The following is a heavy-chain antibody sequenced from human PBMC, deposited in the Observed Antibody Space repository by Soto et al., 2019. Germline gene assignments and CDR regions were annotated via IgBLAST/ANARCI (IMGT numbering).Heavy chain of an antibody. J-gene: IGHJ3*02. V-gene: IGHV4-39*01. CDR3: ASAEEQLVRGDGAFDI. D-gene: IGHD6-6*01. CDR2: IYYSGST. CDR1: GGSISSSSYY. Sequence: QLQLQESGPGLVKPSETLSLTCTVSGGSISSSSYYWGWIRQPPGKGLEWIGSIYYSGSTYYNPSCKYRVHMSVDTSKNQFSLRLSSVTAADTAVYYCASAEEQLVRGDGAFDIWGQGTMVTVSS.